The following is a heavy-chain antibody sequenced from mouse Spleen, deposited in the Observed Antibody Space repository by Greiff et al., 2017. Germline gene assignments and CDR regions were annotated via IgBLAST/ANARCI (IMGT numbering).Heavy chain of an antibody. Sequence: VQLQQSGPELVKPGASVKISCKASGYTFTDYYMNWVKQSHGKSLEWIGDINPNNGGTSYNQKFKGKATLTVNKSSSTAYMELRSLTSEDSAVYYCARRRGNYGFDYWGQGTTLTVSS. D-gene: IGHD2-1*01. CDR1: GYTFTDYY. J-gene: IGHJ2*01. CDR3: ARRRGNYGFDY. V-gene: IGHV1-26*01. CDR2: INPNNGGT.